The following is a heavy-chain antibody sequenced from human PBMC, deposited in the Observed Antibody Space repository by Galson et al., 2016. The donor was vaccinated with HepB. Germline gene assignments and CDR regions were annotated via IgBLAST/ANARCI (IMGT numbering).Heavy chain of an antibody. CDR1: GYTCISYY. J-gene: IGHJ3*02. Sequence: SVKVSCKASGYTCISYYLHWVRQAPGQGLEWMGVINPSGGSTSNAQKFQGRVTMTRDTSTSTVYLELNSLRSEDTAVYYCAREYYYDISTNQKDAFDIWGQGTMVTVYS. V-gene: IGHV1-46*01. D-gene: IGHD3-22*01. CDR3: AREYYYDISTNQKDAFDI. CDR2: INPSGGST.